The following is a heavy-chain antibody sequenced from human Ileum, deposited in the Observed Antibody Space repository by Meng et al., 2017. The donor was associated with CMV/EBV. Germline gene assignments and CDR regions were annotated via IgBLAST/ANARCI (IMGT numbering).Heavy chain of an antibody. CDR2: IYYSGST. CDR1: GGSISSGGYY. J-gene: IGHJ5*02. V-gene: IGHV4-31*02. Sequence: TGSGGSISSGGYYWSWIRQHPGKGLEWIGYIYYSGSTYYNPSLKSRVTISVDTSKNQFSLKLSSVTAADTAVYYCARTPDEANWFDPWGQGTLVTVSS. CDR3: ARTPDEANWFDP.